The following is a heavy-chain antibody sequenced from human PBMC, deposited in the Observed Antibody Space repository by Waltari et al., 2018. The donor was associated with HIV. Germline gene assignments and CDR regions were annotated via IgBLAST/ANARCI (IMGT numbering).Heavy chain of an antibody. V-gene: IGHV5-51*01. CDR2: NYPDDSDT. D-gene: IGHD3-10*01. J-gene: IGHJ4*02. Sequence: DVQLVQSGAEIKKPGESLKISCKGSGYSFTTNWIGWVRQMPGKGLDWMAINYPDDSDTRYNPSFRGQLTISVDRSISTAHLSWRRLKTSDTGIYYCVTSAYGANSWIDYWGQGTPVTVSS. CDR3: VTSAYGANSWIDY. CDR1: GYSFTTNW.